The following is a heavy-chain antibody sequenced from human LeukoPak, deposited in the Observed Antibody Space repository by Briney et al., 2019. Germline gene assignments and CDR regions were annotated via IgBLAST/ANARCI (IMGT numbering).Heavy chain of an antibody. J-gene: IGHJ3*02. CDR1: GGSISNYY. D-gene: IGHD3-10*01. CDR2: IYYSGST. Sequence: SETLSLTCTVSGGSISNYYWSWIRQPPGKGLEWIGYIYYSGSTNYNPSLKSRVTISVDTSKNQFSLKLSSVTAADTAVYYCARDKGGGSGSYYSDDAFDIWGQGTMVTVSS. CDR3: ARDKGGGSGSYYSDDAFDI. V-gene: IGHV4-59*01.